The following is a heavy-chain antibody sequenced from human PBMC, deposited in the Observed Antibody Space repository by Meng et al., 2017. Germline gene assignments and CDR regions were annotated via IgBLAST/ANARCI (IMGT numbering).Heavy chain of an antibody. J-gene: IGHJ4*02. CDR2: IRSKVNSYAT. CDR1: GFTFSGSA. D-gene: IGHD3-22*01. CDR3: TRHTPFEYYDSSGYYPN. V-gene: IGHV3-73*01. Sequence: GESLKISCAASGFTFSGSAMHWVRQASGKGLEWVGRIRSKVNSYATAYAASVKGRFTISRDDSKNTAYLQMNSLKTEDTAVYYCTRHTPFEYYDSSGYYPNWGQGTLVTVSS.